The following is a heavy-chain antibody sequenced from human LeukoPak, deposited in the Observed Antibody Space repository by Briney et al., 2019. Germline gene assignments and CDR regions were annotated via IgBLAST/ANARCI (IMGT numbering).Heavy chain of an antibody. V-gene: IGHV3-11*04. D-gene: IGHD2-2*01. Sequence: NPGGSLRLSCAASGFTFSDYYMSWIRQAPGKGLEWVSYIRSSGSTIYYADSVKGRFTISGDNAKNSLYLQMNSLKAGDTAVYYCARVDCSSTSCYEFDYWGQGTLVTVSS. CDR2: IRSSGSTI. J-gene: IGHJ4*02. CDR3: ARVDCSSTSCYEFDY. CDR1: GFTFSDYY.